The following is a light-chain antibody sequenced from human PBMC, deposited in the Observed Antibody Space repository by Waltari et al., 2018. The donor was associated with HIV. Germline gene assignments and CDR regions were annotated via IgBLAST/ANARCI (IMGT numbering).Light chain of an antibody. Sequence: QSALTQPRSVSGSPGQSVTISCTGTRSGVGGYDSGPWYLQHPGKVPKLIIYEVIKRPSGVPDRFSGSKSGNTASLTISGLQTEDEADYFCCSYAGTYTYVLFGGGTKLTVL. CDR1: RSGVGGYDS. CDR2: EVI. J-gene: IGLJ3*02. V-gene: IGLV2-11*01. CDR3: CSYAGTYTYVL.